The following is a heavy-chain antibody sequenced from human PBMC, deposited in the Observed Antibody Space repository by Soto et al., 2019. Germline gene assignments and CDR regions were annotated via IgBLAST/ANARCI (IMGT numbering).Heavy chain of an antibody. CDR1: GGTFSSYA. CDR2: IIPIFGTA. CDR3: ARANDPRKQQLAH. V-gene: IGHV1-69*13. Sequence: SVKVSCKXSGGTFSSYAISWVRQAPGQGLEWMGGIIPIFGTANYAQKFQGRVTITADESTSTAYMELSSLRSEDTAVYYCARANDPRKQQLAHWGQGTLVTVSS. J-gene: IGHJ4*02. D-gene: IGHD6-13*01.